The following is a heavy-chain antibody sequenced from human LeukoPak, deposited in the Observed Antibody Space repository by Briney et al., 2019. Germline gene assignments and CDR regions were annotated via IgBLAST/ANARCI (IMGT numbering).Heavy chain of an antibody. CDR3: AGVSLYDTSGFSFDY. V-gene: IGHV4-59*01. D-gene: IGHD3-22*01. Sequence: SETLSLTCTVSGGSISSYYWSWIRQPPGKGLEWIGYIYYSGSTNYNPSLKSRVTISVDTSKNQFSLKLSSVTAADTAVYYCAGVSLYDTSGFSFDYWGQGTLVTVSS. J-gene: IGHJ4*02. CDR1: GGSISSYY. CDR2: IYYSGST.